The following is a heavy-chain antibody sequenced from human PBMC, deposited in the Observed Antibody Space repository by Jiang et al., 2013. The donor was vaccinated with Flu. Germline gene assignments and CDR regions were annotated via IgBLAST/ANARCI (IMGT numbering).Heavy chain of an antibody. CDR2: VSGSGANT. V-gene: IGHV3-23*01. J-gene: IGHJ4*02. CDR1: GFTFSSYA. CDR3: AKASQNVVVPAADY. D-gene: IGHD2-2*01. Sequence: VQLLESGGGLVQPGGSLRLSCAASGFTFSSYAMSWVRQAPGKGLEWVSSVSGSGANTHYADSVKGRFTISRDNSKNTLYLILDSLRDEDTALYYCAKASQNVVVPAADYWGQGTLVIVSS.